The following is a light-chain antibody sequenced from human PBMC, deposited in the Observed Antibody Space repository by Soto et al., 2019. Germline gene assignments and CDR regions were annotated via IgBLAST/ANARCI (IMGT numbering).Light chain of an antibody. CDR1: QSVSSSF. CDR3: HQYGSSPYT. J-gene: IGKJ2*01. V-gene: IGKV3-20*01. CDR2: GAS. Sequence: EIVLTQSPGTLSLSPGERATLSCRASQSVSSSFLAWYQQKPGQAPRLLIYGASSRATGIPDRFSGSGSGTHFTLTISRLEPEDFAVYYCHQYGSSPYTFGQGTKLGIK.